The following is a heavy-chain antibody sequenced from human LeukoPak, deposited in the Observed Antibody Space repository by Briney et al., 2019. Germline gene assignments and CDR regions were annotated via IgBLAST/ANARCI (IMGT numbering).Heavy chain of an antibody. V-gene: IGHV3-23*01. D-gene: IGHD3-22*01. J-gene: IGHJ3*02. CDR2: ISGSGGST. CDR3: AKDSGITMIVVVQTNALDI. CDR1: GFTFSSYA. Sequence: GGSLRLSCAASGFTFSSYAMSWVRQAPGKGLEWVSAISGSGGSTYYADSVKGRFTISRDNSKNTLYLQMNSLRAEDTAVYYCAKDSGITMIVVVQTNALDIWGQGTMVTVSS.